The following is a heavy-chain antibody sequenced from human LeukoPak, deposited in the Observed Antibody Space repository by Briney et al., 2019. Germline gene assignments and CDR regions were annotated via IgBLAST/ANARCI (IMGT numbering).Heavy chain of an antibody. V-gene: IGHV3-21*01. CDR1: GFTFSSCN. J-gene: IGHJ6*03. Sequence: PGGSLRLSCAASGFTFSSCNMNWVRQAPGKGLEWVSSISSDNNYIYYADSVKGRFTISRDNAKISLYLQMNSLRAEDTAVYYCARDINYYYYMDVWGKGTTVTVSS. CDR3: ARDINYYYYMDV. CDR2: ISSDNNYI.